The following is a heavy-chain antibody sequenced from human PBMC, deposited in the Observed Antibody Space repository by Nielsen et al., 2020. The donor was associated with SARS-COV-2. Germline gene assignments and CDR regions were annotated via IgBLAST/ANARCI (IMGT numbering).Heavy chain of an antibody. D-gene: IGHD4-17*01. CDR1: GYTFTSYD. CDR2: MNPNSGNT. Sequence: ASVKVSCKASGYTFTSYDINWVRQATGQGLEWMGWMNPNSGNTGYAQKFQGRVTMTRNTSISTAYMELSSLRSEDTAVYYCARAPSHDYAIFDNWFDPWGQGTLVTVSS. CDR3: ARAPSHDYAIFDNWFDP. V-gene: IGHV1-8*01. J-gene: IGHJ5*02.